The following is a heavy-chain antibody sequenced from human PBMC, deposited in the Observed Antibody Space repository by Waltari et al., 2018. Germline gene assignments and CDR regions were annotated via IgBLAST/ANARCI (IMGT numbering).Heavy chain of an antibody. Sequence: QLQLQESGPGLVKPSETLSLTCTVSGGSISSSSYSWGWIRQPPGKGLEWIGSIYYSGSTYYNPSLKSRVTISVDTSKNQFSLKLSSVTAVDTAVYYCASDSVAGSPYWGQGTLVTVSS. CDR3: ASDSVAGSPY. CDR1: GGSISSSSYS. CDR2: IYYSGST. J-gene: IGHJ4*02. D-gene: IGHD6-19*01. V-gene: IGHV4-39*01.